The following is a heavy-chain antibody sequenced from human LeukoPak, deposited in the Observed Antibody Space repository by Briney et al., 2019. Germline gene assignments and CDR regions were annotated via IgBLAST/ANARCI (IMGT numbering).Heavy chain of an antibody. J-gene: IGHJ4*02. CDR3: AKDPSGSFSPTGGY. CDR1: GFTFDDYA. Sequence: GGSLRLSCAASGFTFDDYAMHWVRQAPGKGLEWVSGISWNSGSIGYADSVKGRFTIPRDNAKNSLYLQMNSLRAEDTAVYYCAKDPSGSFSPTGGYWGQGTLVTVSS. CDR2: ISWNSGSI. D-gene: IGHD1-26*01. V-gene: IGHV3-9*01.